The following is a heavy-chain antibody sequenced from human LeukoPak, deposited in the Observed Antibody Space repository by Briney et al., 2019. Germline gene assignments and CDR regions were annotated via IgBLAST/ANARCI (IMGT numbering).Heavy chain of an antibody. J-gene: IGHJ4*02. CDR2: IIPIFGTA. D-gene: IGHD3-22*01. CDR1: GGTFSSYA. CDR3: ARERYYYDSCFDY. V-gene: IGHV1-69*05. Sequence: SVKVSCKASGGTFSSYAISWVRQAPGQGLEWMGGIIPIFGTANYAQKFQGRVTITTDESTSTAYMELSSLRSEDTAVYYCARERYYYDSCFDYRGQGTLVTVSS.